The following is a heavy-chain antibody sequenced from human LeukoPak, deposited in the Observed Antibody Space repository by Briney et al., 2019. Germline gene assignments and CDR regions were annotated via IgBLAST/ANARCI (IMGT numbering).Heavy chain of an antibody. D-gene: IGHD6-19*01. CDR1: GFTFSSYA. CDR3: ANLIALAGTVFDY. J-gene: IGHJ4*02. Sequence: GGSLRLSCAASGFTFSSYAMSWVRQAPGKGLEWVSAISGSGGSTYYADSVKGRFTISRDNSKNTLYLQMNSLRAEDTAVYYCANLIALAGTVFDYWGQGTLVTVSS. V-gene: IGHV3-23*01. CDR2: ISGSGGST.